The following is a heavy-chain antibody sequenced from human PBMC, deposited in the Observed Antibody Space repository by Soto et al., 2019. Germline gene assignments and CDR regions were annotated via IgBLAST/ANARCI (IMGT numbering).Heavy chain of an antibody. V-gene: IGHV3-23*01. J-gene: IGHJ4*02. CDR2: ISGSGGST. Sequence: PGGSLGLSCAASGFTFSSYAMSWVRQAPGKGLEWVSAISGSGGSTYYADSVKGRFTISRDNSKNTLYLQMNSLRAEDTAVYYCAKHNWNFYAQFGYWGQGTLVTVSS. CDR1: GFTFSSYA. CDR3: AKHNWNFYAQFGY. D-gene: IGHD1-20*01.